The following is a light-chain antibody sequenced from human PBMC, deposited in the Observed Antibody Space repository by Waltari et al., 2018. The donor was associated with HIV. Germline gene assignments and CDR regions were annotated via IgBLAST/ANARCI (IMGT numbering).Light chain of an antibody. CDR2: WAS. CDR3: QQHYTTPYS. V-gene: IGKV4-1*01. Sequence: DIVMTQSPDSLALSLGERATINCKSNQSVLYSSNNKNFLAWYQQKSGQRPKLLVYWASTRESGVPDRFSGSGSGTEFTLPLSSLQAEDVALYFCQQHYTTPYSFGQATKLAIK. J-gene: IGKJ2*01. CDR1: QSVLYSSNNKNF.